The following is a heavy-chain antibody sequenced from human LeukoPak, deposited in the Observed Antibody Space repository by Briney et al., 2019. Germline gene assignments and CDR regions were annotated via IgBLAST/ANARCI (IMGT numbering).Heavy chain of an antibody. CDR3: AREEGVRGVPLFDP. CDR1: GGSVSSGSYY. CDR2: IYYSGST. Sequence: PSETLSLTRTVSGGSVSSGSYYWSWIRQPPGKGLEWIGYIYYSGSTNYNPSLKSRVTISVDTSKNQFSLKLSSVTAADTAVYYCAREEGVRGVPLFDPWGQETLVTVSS. D-gene: IGHD3-10*01. J-gene: IGHJ5*02. V-gene: IGHV4-61*01.